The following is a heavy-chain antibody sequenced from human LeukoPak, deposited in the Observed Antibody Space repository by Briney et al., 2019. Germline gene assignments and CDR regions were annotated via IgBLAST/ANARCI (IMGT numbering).Heavy chain of an antibody. J-gene: IGHJ4*02. Sequence: EASVKVPCKASGYTFTDYYMHWVRQAPGQGFEWLGWINPNDGDTNYAQKSQGRVTMTRDTSISTAHMEVSRLRSDDTAVYYCARANFLYCSSSTCLFDYWGQGPLVTVSS. CDR3: ARANFLYCSSSTCLFDY. CDR2: INPNDGDT. D-gene: IGHD2-2*01. V-gene: IGHV1-2*02. CDR1: GYTFTDYY.